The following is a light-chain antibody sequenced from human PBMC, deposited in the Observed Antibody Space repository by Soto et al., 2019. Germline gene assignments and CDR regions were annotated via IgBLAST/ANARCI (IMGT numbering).Light chain of an antibody. CDR1: QDIDNY. CDR2: AAS. CDR3: QQYENLPT. Sequence: DIQLTQSTSSLSASLGDIVAISCRASQDIDNYLHWYQQKSGKAPVALIYAASNLEAGVPSRFRGSGSGTDFTFTISRLQPEDIAAYYCQQYENLPTFGQGTRLEIK. V-gene: IGKV1-33*01. J-gene: IGKJ5*01.